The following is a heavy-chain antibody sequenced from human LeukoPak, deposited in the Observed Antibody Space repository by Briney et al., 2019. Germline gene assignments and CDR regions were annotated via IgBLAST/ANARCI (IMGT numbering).Heavy chain of an antibody. CDR3: ARGKSSGWLYGMDV. Sequence: PGGSLRLSCAASGFTFSSYWMSWVRQAPGKGLEWVANIKQDGSEKYYVDSVKGRFTISRDNAKNSLYLQMNSLRAEDAAVYYCARGKSSGWLYGMDVWGQGTTVTVSS. D-gene: IGHD6-19*01. V-gene: IGHV3-7*01. J-gene: IGHJ6*02. CDR2: IKQDGSEK. CDR1: GFTFSSYW.